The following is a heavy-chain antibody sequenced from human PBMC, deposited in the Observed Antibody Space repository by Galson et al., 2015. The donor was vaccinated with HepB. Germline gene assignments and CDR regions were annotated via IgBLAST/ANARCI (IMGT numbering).Heavy chain of an antibody. CDR1: GGTFSSYT. D-gene: IGHD3-22*01. CDR2: IIPILGIA. CDR3: RVSSSGYYFDY. J-gene: IGHJ4*02. V-gene: IGHV1-69*02. Sequence: SVKVSCKASGGTFSSYTISWVRQAPGQGLEWMGRIIPILGIANYAQKFQGRVTITRDMSTSTAYMELSSLRSEDTAVYYCRVSSSGYYFDYWGQGTLVTVSS.